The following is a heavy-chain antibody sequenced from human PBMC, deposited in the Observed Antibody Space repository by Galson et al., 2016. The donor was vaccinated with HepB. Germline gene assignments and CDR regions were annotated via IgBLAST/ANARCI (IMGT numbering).Heavy chain of an antibody. V-gene: IGHV1-2*02. Sequence: SVKLSCKASGYTFTGYYVHWVRQAPGQGLEWMGWINPHSGGTKYAKNHQDRVIVTRDTSISTFYVALTGMTSDDTAMYYCAIEGQQWSNIPFDYWGQGTLVTVSS. CDR2: INPHSGGT. CDR1: GYTFTGYY. CDR3: AIEGQQWSNIPFDY. J-gene: IGHJ4*02. D-gene: IGHD5-18*01.